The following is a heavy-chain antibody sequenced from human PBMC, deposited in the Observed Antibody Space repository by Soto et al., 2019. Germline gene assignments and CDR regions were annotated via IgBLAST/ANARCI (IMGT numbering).Heavy chain of an antibody. CDR1: GYTFTSYG. D-gene: IGHD2-15*01. CDR2: ISAYNGNT. CDR3: ARDGFLGYCSGGSCYGGWFDP. V-gene: IGHV1-18*01. J-gene: IGHJ5*02. Sequence: QVQLVQSGAEVKKPGASVKVSCKASGYTFTSYGISWVRQAPGQGLEWMGWISAYNGNTNYAQKLQGRVTMTTDTSTSTAYMELRSLRSDDTAVYYCARDGFLGYCSGGSCYGGWFDPWGQGTLVTVSS.